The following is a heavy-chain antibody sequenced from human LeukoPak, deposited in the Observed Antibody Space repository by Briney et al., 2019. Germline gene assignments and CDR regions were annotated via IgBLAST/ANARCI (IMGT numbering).Heavy chain of an antibody. CDR2: IYYSGST. V-gene: IGHV4-59*01. CDR1: GGSISSYY. Sequence: PSETLSLTCTVSGGSISSYYWSWIRQPPGKGLEWIGYIYYSGSTNYNPSLKSRVTISVDTSKNQFSLKLSSVTAADTAVYYCARGPRYGSGSYYSDWGQGTLVTVSS. CDR3: ARGPRYGSGSYYSD. D-gene: IGHD3-10*01. J-gene: IGHJ4*02.